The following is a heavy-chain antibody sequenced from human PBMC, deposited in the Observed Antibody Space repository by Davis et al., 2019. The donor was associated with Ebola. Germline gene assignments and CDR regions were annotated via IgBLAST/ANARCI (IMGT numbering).Heavy chain of an antibody. V-gene: IGHV3-33*01. Sequence: PGGSLRLSCAASGFTFSSYGMHWVRQAPGKGLEWVAVIWYDGSNKNYADSVKGRFTISRDNSKNTLYLQMNSLRAEDTAVYYCARVNWNLRMSFDYWGQGTLVTVSS. J-gene: IGHJ4*02. D-gene: IGHD1-7*01. CDR2: IWYDGSNK. CDR1: GFTFSSYG. CDR3: ARVNWNLRMSFDY.